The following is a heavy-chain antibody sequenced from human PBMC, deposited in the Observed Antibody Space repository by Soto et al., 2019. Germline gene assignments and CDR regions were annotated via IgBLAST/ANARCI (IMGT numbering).Heavy chain of an antibody. CDR1: GGTFSRSA. Sequence: QVQLVQSGAEVKKPGSSVKISCKASGGTFSRSAISWVRQAPGQGLEWMGGTTRIFGTTNYAQKFQGRVTITAHESRSTAYMELSSLRSEDTAMYYCARDDYYYDSSGYPARWFDPWGQGTLVTVSS. CDR3: ARDDYYYDSSGYPARWFDP. D-gene: IGHD3-22*01. V-gene: IGHV1-69*12. CDR2: TTRIFGTT. J-gene: IGHJ5*02.